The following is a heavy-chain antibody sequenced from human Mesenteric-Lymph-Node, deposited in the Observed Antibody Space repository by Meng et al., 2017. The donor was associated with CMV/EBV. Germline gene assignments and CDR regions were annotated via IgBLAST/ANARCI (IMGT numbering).Heavy chain of an antibody. CDR3: AKDRSYYYDSSGYYLIDY. J-gene: IGHJ4*02. CDR1: TFSSYA. Sequence: TFSSYAMNWVRQAPGNGLEWVSAISGSGGTTYYADSVKGRFTISRDNSKNTLYVQMNSLRAEDTAVYYCAKDRSYYYDSSGYYLIDYWGQGTLVTVSS. V-gene: IGHV3-23*01. D-gene: IGHD3-22*01. CDR2: ISGSGGTT.